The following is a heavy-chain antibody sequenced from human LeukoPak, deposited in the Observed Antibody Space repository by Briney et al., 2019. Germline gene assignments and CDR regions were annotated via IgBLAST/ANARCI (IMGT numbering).Heavy chain of an antibody. CDR1: GGSINSYY. CDR3: ASFNYDFWTH. D-gene: IGHD3-3*01. J-gene: IGHJ4*02. Sequence: SETLSLTCTVSGGSINSYYWSWIRQPPGKGLEWIGYIYYSGSTNYNPSLKSRVTISVDTSKNQFSLKLSSVTAADTAVYYCASFNYDFWTHWGQGTLVTVSS. V-gene: IGHV4-59*01. CDR2: IYYSGST.